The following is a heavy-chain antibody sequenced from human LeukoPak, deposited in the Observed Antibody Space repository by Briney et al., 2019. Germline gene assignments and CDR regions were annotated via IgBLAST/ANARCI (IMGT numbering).Heavy chain of an antibody. D-gene: IGHD6-19*01. CDR2: ISSSGGST. Sequence: GGSLRLSCAAPGFTFSSYAMSWVRQAPGKGLEWVSGISSSGGSTYYADSVKGRFTISRDNAKNTLYLQMNSLRAEDTAMYYCARDRRLGRTHYMDVWGKGTTVTVSS. CDR3: ARDRRLGRTHYMDV. V-gene: IGHV3-23*01. CDR1: GFTFSSYA. J-gene: IGHJ6*03.